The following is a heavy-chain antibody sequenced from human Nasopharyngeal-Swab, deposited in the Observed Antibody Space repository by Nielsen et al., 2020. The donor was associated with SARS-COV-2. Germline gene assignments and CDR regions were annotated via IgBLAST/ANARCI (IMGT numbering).Heavy chain of an antibody. V-gene: IGHV1-46*01. J-gene: IGHJ4*02. D-gene: IGHD1-26*01. Sequence: ASVKVSCKASGYSFTSYYMHWVRQAPGQGLEWMGIINPSGGSTSYAQKFQGRVTVTRDTSTSTVYMELSSLRSEDTAVYYCARERDKYSGSYNFDYWGQGTLVTVSS. CDR3: ARERDKYSGSYNFDY. CDR1: GYSFTSYY. CDR2: INPSGGST.